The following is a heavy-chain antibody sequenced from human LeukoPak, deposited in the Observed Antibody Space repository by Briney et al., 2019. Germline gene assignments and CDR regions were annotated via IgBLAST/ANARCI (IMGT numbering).Heavy chain of an antibody. Sequence: PGGSLRLSCAASGFTFSSYAMSWVCQAPGKELEWVSAISGSGGSTYYADSVKGRFTISRDNSENTLYLQMNSLRAEDTAVYYCAKEMSGSYYCFDYWGQGTLVTVSS. CDR2: ISGSGGST. D-gene: IGHD1-26*01. V-gene: IGHV3-23*01. CDR3: AKEMSGSYYCFDY. CDR1: GFTFSSYA. J-gene: IGHJ4*02.